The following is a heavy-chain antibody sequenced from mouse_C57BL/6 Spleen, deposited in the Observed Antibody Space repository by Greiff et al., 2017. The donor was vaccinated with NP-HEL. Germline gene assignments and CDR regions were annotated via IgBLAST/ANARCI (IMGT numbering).Heavy chain of an antibody. Sequence: EVQLQQSGPELVKPGASVKISCKASGYSFTGYYMNWVKQSPEKSLEWIGEINPSTGGTTYNQKFKAKATLTVDKSSSTAYMQLKSLTSEDSAVYYCASTIYYDYGGFAYWGQGTLVTVSA. CDR3: ASTIYYDYGGFAY. J-gene: IGHJ3*01. CDR2: INPSTGGT. V-gene: IGHV1-42*01. CDR1: GYSFTGYY. D-gene: IGHD2-4*01.